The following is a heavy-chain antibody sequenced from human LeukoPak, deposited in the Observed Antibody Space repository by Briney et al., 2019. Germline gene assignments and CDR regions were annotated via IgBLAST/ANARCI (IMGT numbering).Heavy chain of an antibody. CDR2: ISSSSSYI. J-gene: IGHJ5*02. V-gene: IGHV3-21*04. Sequence: PGGSLRLSCAASGFTFSSYSMTWVRQAPGKGLEWVSSISSSSSYIYYADSVKGRFTISRDNAKNTLYLQMNSLRAEDTAVYYCAKHIPLSVPAAKRPNWFDPWGQGTLVTVSS. CDR3: AKHIPLSVPAAKRPNWFDP. CDR1: GFTFSSYS. D-gene: IGHD2-2*01.